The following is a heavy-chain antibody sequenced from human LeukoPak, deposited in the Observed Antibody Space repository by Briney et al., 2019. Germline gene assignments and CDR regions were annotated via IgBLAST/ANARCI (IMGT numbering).Heavy chain of an antibody. J-gene: IGHJ4*02. CDR1: GGSISSYY. CDR3: AREMSSGGNSGFDY. Sequence: SETLSLTCTVSGGSISSYYWSWLRQPPGKGLEWIGYIYYRGSTNYNPSLKSRVTISVDTSKNQFSLKLSSVTAADTAVYYCAREMSSGGNSGFDYWGQGTLVTVSS. CDR2: IYYRGST. V-gene: IGHV4-59*01. D-gene: IGHD6-19*01.